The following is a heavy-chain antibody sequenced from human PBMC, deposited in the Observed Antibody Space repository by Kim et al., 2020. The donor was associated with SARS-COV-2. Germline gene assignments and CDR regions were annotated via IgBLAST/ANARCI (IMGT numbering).Heavy chain of an antibody. J-gene: IGHJ3*02. Sequence: SETLSLTCTVSGGSISSYYWSWIRQPPGKGLEWIGYIYYSGSTNYNPSLKSRVTISVDTSKNQFSLKLSSVTAADTAVYYCARHGRIVVVPAAVIDAFDIWGQGTMVTVSS. CDR2: IYYSGST. V-gene: IGHV4-59*08. CDR1: GGSISSYY. D-gene: IGHD2-2*01. CDR3: ARHGRIVVVPAAVIDAFDI.